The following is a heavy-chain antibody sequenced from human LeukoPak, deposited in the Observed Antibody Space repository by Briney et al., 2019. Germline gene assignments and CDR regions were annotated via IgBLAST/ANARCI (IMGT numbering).Heavy chain of an antibody. CDR3: ARDVREGGSGYY. V-gene: IGHV3-53*01. CDR2: IYSGGST. CDR1: GFTVNSNY. D-gene: IGHD3-10*01. J-gene: IGHJ4*02. Sequence: PGGSLRLSCAASGFTVNSNYMSWVRQAPGKGLEWVSVIYSGGSTNYADSVKGRFTISRDNSKNTLYLQMNSLRAEDTAVYYCARDVREGGSGYYWGQGTLVTVSS.